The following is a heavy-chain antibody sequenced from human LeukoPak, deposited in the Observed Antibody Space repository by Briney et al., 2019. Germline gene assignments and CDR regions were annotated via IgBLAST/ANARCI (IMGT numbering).Heavy chain of an antibody. CDR2: IYYSGST. D-gene: IGHD3-22*01. V-gene: IGHV4-59*01. CDR3: ARGVPYYYDSSGYYAGYYFDY. Sequence: SETLSLTCNVSGGSISSYYWSWIRQPPGKELEWIGYIYYSGSTNYNPSIKSRVTISVDTSKNQFSLKLSSVTAADTAVYYCARGVPYYYDSSGYYAGYYFDYWGQGTLVTVSS. CDR1: GGSISSYY. J-gene: IGHJ4*02.